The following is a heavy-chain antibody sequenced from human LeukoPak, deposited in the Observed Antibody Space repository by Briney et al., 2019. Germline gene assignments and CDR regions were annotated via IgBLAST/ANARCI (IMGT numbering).Heavy chain of an antibody. CDR1: GFTFSSYS. J-gene: IGHJ3*02. CDR3: ARPHPAVAGTNAFDI. CDR2: IYLSGST. Sequence: PGGSLRLSCAASGFTFSSYSMNWIRQPPGKGPEWVGSIYLSGSTYYNPSLRSRVNMSIDASKNQLSLNLTSLTAADTAIYYCARPHPAVAGTNAFDIWGPGTMVSVS. D-gene: IGHD6-19*01. V-gene: IGHV4-59*04.